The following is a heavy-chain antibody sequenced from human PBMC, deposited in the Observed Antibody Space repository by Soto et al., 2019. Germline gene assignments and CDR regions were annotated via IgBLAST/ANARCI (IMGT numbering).Heavy chain of an antibody. CDR1: NGSGISDPVS. V-gene: IGHV4-31*03. CDR3: ARSGYSSSDFAH. Sequence: TLSLTCTVANGSGISDPVSWTWIRQHPGKGLEWIGYICYRGNTYYHTSLKSRVTISIDTSKNRFSLRLNSVTAADTAVYSCARSGYSSSDFAHWGQGTLVPVTS. D-gene: IGHD6-13*01. J-gene: IGHJ4*03. CDR2: ICYRGNT.